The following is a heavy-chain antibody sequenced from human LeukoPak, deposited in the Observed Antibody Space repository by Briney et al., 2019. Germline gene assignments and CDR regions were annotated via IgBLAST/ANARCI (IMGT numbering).Heavy chain of an antibody. J-gene: IGHJ4*02. CDR2: IYYSGST. CDR3: ARGPYCSSTSCYTGVDY. D-gene: IGHD2-2*02. V-gene: IGHV4-39*01. Sequence: SETLSLTCTVSGGSISSSSYYWGWIRQPPGKGLEWIGSIYYSGSTYYNPSLKSRVTISADTSKNQFSLKLSSVTAADTAVYYCARGPYCSSTSCYTGVDYWGQGTLVTVSS. CDR1: GGSISSSSYY.